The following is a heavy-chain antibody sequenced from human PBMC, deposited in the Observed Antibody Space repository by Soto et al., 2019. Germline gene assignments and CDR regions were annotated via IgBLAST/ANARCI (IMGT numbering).Heavy chain of an antibody. CDR3: AREIIVATIFDWFDP. Sequence: QVQLVQSGAEVKKPGASVKVSCKASGYTFTSYYMHWVRQAPGQGLEWMGIINPSGGSTSYAQKFQGRVTMTRDTSTSTVYMELSSLRSEDTVVYYCAREIIVATIFDWFDPWGQGTLVTVSS. J-gene: IGHJ5*02. CDR2: INPSGGST. V-gene: IGHV1-46*03. CDR1: GYTFTSYY. D-gene: IGHD5-12*01.